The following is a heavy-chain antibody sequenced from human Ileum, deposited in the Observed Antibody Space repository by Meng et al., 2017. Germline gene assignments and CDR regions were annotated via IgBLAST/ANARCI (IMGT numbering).Heavy chain of an antibody. CDR2: INTDGSDT. J-gene: IGHJ5*02. Sequence: EELVLGSGGGLVHLGGSLRLSCAASGFIFSSDCMHWVRQAPGKGLLWFARINTDGSDTRYADSVKGRFAISRDNAQNMVYLQMNSLRAEDTAVYYCARDKPHNWFDPWGQGTLVTVSS. CDR1: GFIFSSDC. V-gene: IGHV3-74*01. CDR3: ARDKPHNWFDP.